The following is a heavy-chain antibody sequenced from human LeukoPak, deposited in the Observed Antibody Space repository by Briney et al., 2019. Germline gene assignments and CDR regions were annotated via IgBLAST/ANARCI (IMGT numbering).Heavy chain of an antibody. V-gene: IGHV3-30*02. CDR1: GFTFSNYW. J-gene: IGHJ6*03. CDR2: IRYDGSNK. CDR3: AKDPRITIFGVARGYYYYMDV. Sequence: GGSLRLSCAASGFTFSNYWMHWVRQAPGKGLEGGAFIRYDGSNKYYADSVKGRFTISRDNSKNTLYLQMNSLRAEDTAVYYCAKDPRITIFGVARGYYYYMDVWGKGTTVTVSS. D-gene: IGHD3-3*01.